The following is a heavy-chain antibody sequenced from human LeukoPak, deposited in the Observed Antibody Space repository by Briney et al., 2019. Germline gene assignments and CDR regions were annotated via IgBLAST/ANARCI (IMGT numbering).Heavy chain of an antibody. V-gene: IGHV4-59*12. Sequence: PSETLSLTCTVSGGSISSYYWSWIRQPPGKGLEWIGYIYDSGSTNYNPSLKSRVTISVDTSKNQFSLKLSSVTAADTAVYYCARGPSIHYYDSSGYYYYFDYWGQGTLVTVSS. CDR3: ARGPSIHYYDSSGYYYYFDY. CDR1: GGSISSYY. CDR2: IYDSGST. D-gene: IGHD3-22*01. J-gene: IGHJ4*02.